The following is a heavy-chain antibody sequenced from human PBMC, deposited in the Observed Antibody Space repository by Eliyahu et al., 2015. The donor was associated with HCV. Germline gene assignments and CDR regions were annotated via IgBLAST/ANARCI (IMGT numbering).Heavy chain of an antibody. CDR1: GFTFSNDD. CDR2: ISNSGDNT. J-gene: IGHJ4*02. CDR3: AREPGRSYYRLTFEY. Sequence: EVQLLESGGGLVQPGGSLRLSCEASGFTFSNDDMAWVRQAPGKGLEWVSAISNSGDNTYYPDSVKGRFTISRDNSKNALYLQMNSLRVEDTAVYFCAREPGRSYYRLTFEYWGQGTLVTVSS. V-gene: IGHV3-23*01. D-gene: IGHD1-26*01.